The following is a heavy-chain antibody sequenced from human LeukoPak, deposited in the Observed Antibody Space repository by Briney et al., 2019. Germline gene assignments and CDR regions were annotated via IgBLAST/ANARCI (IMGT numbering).Heavy chain of an antibody. CDR1: GGSISSGGYY. V-gene: IGHV4-31*03. D-gene: IGHD6-13*01. CDR2: IYYSWRT. CDR3: ARASSYSSHNDY. Sequence: SETLSLTCTVSGGSISSGGYYWSWIRQHPGEVLEWIGYIYYSWRTYYTPSLKSRVTISVVTSKNQFSLKLSSVTAADTAVYYCARASSYSSHNDYWGQGTLVTVSS. J-gene: IGHJ4*02.